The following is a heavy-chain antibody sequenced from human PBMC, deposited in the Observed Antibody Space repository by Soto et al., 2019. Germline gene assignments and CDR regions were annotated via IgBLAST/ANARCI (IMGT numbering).Heavy chain of an antibody. Sequence: GESLKISCKGSGYSFTSYWIGWVRQMPGKGLEWMGIIYPGDSDTRYSPSFQGQVTISADKSISTAYLQWSSLKASDTAMYYCAKLVGVPAAPGCDYNWFDPWGQGTLVTVSS. CDR2: IYPGDSDT. D-gene: IGHD2-2*01. CDR1: GYSFTSYW. V-gene: IGHV5-51*01. CDR3: AKLVGVPAAPGCDYNWFDP. J-gene: IGHJ5*02.